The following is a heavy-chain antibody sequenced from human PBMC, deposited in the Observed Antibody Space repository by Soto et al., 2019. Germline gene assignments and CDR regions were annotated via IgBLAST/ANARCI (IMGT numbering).Heavy chain of an antibody. CDR1: GYSISSSNW. V-gene: IGHV4-28*01. CDR3: ARTMGGYESFDY. D-gene: IGHD5-12*01. CDR2: IYYSGST. Sequence: SATLSLTCAVSGYSISSSNWWGWIRQPPGKGLEWIGYIYYSGSTYYNPSLKSRVTMSIDTSKNQFSLKLSSVTALDTAVYYCARTMGGYESFDYWGQGTLVTVS. J-gene: IGHJ4*02.